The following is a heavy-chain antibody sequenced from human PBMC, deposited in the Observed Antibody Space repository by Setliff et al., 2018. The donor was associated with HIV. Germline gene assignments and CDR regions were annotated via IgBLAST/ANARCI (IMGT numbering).Heavy chain of an antibody. V-gene: IGHV1-3*01. CDR2: INSVNGNT. CDR1: GYTFTSYA. CDR3: TRAEYSYGYDRWDWYFDL. Sequence: GASVKVSCKASGYTFTSYAMHWVRQAPGQRLEWMGWINSVNGNTKYSQKFQGRVTIIRDTSASTAYMELSSLRSEDTAVYYCTRAEYSYGYDRWDWYFDLWGRGTLVTVSS. J-gene: IGHJ2*01. D-gene: IGHD5-18*01.